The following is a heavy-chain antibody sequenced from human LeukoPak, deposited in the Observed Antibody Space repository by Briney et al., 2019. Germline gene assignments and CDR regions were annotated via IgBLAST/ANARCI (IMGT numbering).Heavy chain of an antibody. Sequence: PSETLSLTCTVSGDSISNYYWSWIRQPPGKGLEWIGYIYYSESTNYNPSLKSRVTISTDTSKSQFSLNLRSVTAEDTGIYYCARGRCRNSGCRPYFDYWGQGTRVTVSS. CDR3: ARGRCRNSGCRPYFDY. J-gene: IGHJ4*02. CDR2: IYYSEST. V-gene: IGHV4-59*01. CDR1: GDSISNYY. D-gene: IGHD2/OR15-2a*01.